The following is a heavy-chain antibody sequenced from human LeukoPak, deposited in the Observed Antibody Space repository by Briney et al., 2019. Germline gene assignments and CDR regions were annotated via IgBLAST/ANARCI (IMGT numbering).Heavy chain of an antibody. Sequence: ASVKVSCKASGYTFTGYYMHWMRQAPGQGLEWMGWINPNSGGTNYAQKFQGRVTMTRDTSISTAYMELSRLRSDDTAVYYCARARVVAATDTLGYWGQGTLATVSS. CDR2: INPNSGGT. CDR3: ARARVVAATDTLGY. D-gene: IGHD2-15*01. J-gene: IGHJ4*02. V-gene: IGHV1-2*02. CDR1: GYTFTGYY.